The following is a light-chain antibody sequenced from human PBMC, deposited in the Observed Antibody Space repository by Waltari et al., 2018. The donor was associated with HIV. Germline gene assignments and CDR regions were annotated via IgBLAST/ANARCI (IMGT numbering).Light chain of an antibody. CDR3: SSYTTSGIVV. CDR1: TSDIGYYKY. V-gene: IGLV2-14*01. CDR2: EVT. J-gene: IGLJ2*01. Sequence: HSALAQPASVSGSPGQSVLISCTGSTSDIGYYKYVSWYQHQSGRAPKALIYEVTSRPSGISSRFSGSKSGNTAFLTILGLQIDDEGDYFCSSYTTSGIVVFGGGTKVTVL.